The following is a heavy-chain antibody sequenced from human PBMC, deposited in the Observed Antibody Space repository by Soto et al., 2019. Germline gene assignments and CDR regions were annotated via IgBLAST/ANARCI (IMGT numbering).Heavy chain of an antibody. Sequence: GESLKISCAASGFTFSSYWMHWVRQAPGKGLVWVSRINSDGSSTSYADSVKGRFTISRDNAKNTLYLQMNSLRAEDMAVYYCARDYCSSTSCYYYYYYGMDVWGQGTTVTVSS. V-gene: IGHV3-74*01. J-gene: IGHJ6*02. CDR3: ARDYCSSTSCYYYYYYGMDV. D-gene: IGHD2-2*01. CDR2: INSDGSST. CDR1: GFTFSSYW.